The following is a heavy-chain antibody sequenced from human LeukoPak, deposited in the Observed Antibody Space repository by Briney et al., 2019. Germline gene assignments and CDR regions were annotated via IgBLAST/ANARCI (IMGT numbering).Heavy chain of an antibody. CDR2: IWYDGSNK. CDR1: GFXFSSYG. D-gene: IGHD6-13*01. Sequence: PGGSLRLSCGASGFXFSSYGIHWVRQAPGKGLEWVAVIWYDGSNKYYADSVKGRFTISRDNSKNTLYLQMNSLRAEDTAVYYCARDAVYSSSWQYYWGQGTLVTVSS. V-gene: IGHV3-33*01. J-gene: IGHJ4*02. CDR3: ARDAVYSSSWQYY.